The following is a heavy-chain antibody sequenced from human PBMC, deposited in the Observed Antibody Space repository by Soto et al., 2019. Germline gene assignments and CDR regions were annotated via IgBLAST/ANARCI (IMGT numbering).Heavy chain of an antibody. CDR1: GLTFSSSG. V-gene: IGHV3-23*01. J-gene: IGHJ6*02. Sequence: EVQLLESGGDLVQPGGSLRLSCAASGLTFSSSGMSWVRQAPGKGLEWISLITGSDGRTYYADSVKGRFTISRDNSKNTLYLQMNSLRAEDTAVYYCAKALRGGMDVWGQGTTVTVSS. CDR3: AKALRGGMDV. CDR2: ITGSDGRT. D-gene: IGHD3-10*01.